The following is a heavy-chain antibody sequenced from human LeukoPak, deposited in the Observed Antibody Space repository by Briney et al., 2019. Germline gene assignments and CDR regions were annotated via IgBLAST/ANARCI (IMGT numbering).Heavy chain of an antibody. CDR2: INPNSGGT. D-gene: IGHD2-15*01. Sequence: ASVKVSCKASGYTFTGYYMHWVRQAPGPGPEWMGWINPNSGGTDYAQKFQGRVTMTRDTSINTAYMELSSLRSDDTAVYYCARGRYCSDGNCYHNWFDPWGQGTLVIVSS. CDR3: ARGRYCSDGNCYHNWFDP. J-gene: IGHJ5*02. V-gene: IGHV1-2*02. CDR1: GYTFTGYY.